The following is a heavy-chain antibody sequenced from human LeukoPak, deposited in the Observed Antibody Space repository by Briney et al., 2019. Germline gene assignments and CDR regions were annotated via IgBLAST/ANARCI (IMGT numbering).Heavy chain of an antibody. V-gene: IGHV3-48*01. J-gene: IGHJ4*02. CDR1: GFTFRSYN. D-gene: IGHD4-17*01. Sequence: GGSLRLSCAASGFTFRSYNMNWVRQAPGKGLEWVSYITGGSTTIYYADSVKGRFTISRDNAKNSLYLQMNSLRAEDTAVYYCARDYSTVTTFFAYWGQGTLVTVSS. CDR2: ITGGSTTI. CDR3: ARDYSTVTTFFAY.